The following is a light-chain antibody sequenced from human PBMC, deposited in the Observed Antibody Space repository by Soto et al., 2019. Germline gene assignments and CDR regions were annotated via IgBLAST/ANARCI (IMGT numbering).Light chain of an antibody. V-gene: IGLV2-14*01. Sequence: QSVLTQPASVSGSPGQSITISCTGTSSDVGGYNYVSWYQQHPGKAPKLMIYEVSNRPSGVSNLFSGSKSGNTASLTISGLQSEDEADYYCRSYTSSSALVVFGGGTKLTVL. CDR1: SSDVGGYNY. CDR2: EVS. J-gene: IGLJ2*01. CDR3: RSYTSSSALVV.